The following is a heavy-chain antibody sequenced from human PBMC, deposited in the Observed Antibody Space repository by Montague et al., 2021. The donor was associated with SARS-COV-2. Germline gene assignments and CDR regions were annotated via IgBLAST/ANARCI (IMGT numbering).Heavy chain of an antibody. J-gene: IGHJ4*02. CDR3: AKEGVLWFGELSEDLPDY. D-gene: IGHD3-10*01. Sequence: SLRLSCAASGFTFSSYAMSWVRQAPGKGLEWVSAISGSGGSTYYADSVKGRFTISRDNSKNTLYLQMNSLRAEDTAVYYCAKEGVLWFGELSEDLPDYWAREPWSPSPQ. V-gene: IGHV3-23*01. CDR1: GFTFSSYA. CDR2: ISGSGGST.